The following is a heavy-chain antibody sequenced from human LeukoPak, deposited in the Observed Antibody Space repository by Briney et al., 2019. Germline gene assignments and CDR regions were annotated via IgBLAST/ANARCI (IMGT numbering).Heavy chain of an antibody. Sequence: PGGSLRLSCAASGFTFSSFWMSWVRQAPGKGLEWVSSISSSSSYIYYAASVKGRFTISRDNAKNSLYLQMNSLRAEDTAVYYCARDLGDFWFDPWGQGTLVTVSS. CDR1: GFTFSSFW. D-gene: IGHD2-21*02. CDR3: ARDLGDFWFDP. CDR2: ISSSSSYI. J-gene: IGHJ5*02. V-gene: IGHV3-21*01.